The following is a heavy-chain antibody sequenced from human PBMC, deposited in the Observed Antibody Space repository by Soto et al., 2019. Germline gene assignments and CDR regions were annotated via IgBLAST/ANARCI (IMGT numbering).Heavy chain of an antibody. CDR3: ARDRGGTGCPFDY. Sequence: EVQLLESGGGLVQPGGSLRLSCAASGFTFGNYAMSWVRQAPGKGLEWVSSISAGGATAYYADSVKGRLTISRDGSKNTLSLQMTRLRDEDSAVYYCARDRGGTGCPFDYWGQGTLVTVSS. CDR2: ISAGGATA. J-gene: IGHJ4*02. D-gene: IGHD1-1*01. CDR1: GFTFGNYA. V-gene: IGHV3-23*01.